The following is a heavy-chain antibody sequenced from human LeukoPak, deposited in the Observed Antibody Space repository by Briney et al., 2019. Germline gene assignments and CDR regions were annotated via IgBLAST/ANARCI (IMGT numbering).Heavy chain of an antibody. CDR2: INPSGGST. D-gene: IGHD6-6*01. J-gene: IGHJ6*03. V-gene: IGHV1-46*03. CDR3: ARALKARPQEPNYYYYMDV. Sequence: ASVKVSCKASGYTFTSYYMHWVRQAPGQGLEWMGIINPSGGSTSYAQKFQGRVTMTRDTSTSTVYMELSSLRSEDTAVYYCARALKARPQEPNYYYYMDVWGKGTTVTVSS. CDR1: GYTFTSYY.